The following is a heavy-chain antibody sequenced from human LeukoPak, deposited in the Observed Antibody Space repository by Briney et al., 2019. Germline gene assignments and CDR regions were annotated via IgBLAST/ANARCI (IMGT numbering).Heavy chain of an antibody. D-gene: IGHD3-10*01. CDR2: ISSSSSTK. CDR3: ARSEYRSGRGFVVDY. J-gene: IGHJ4*02. Sequence: PGGSLRLSCAASGFTFSGYSMNWVRQAPGKGLEWVSYISSSSSTKYYADSVKGRFTISRDNAKNSLYLQMNSLRAEDTAVYYCARSEYRSGRGFVVDYWGQGTLVTVSS. CDR1: GFTFSGYS. V-gene: IGHV3-48*04.